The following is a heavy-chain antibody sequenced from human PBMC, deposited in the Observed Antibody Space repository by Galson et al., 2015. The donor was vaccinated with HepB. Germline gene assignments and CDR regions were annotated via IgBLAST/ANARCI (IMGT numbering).Heavy chain of an antibody. J-gene: IGHJ4*02. CDR2: INSDDSST. CDR3: AREDPLASFDY. CDR1: GVTFSNYG. V-gene: IGHV3-74*01. Sequence: SLRLSCAASGVTFSNYGFHWVRQAPGKGLAWVSGINSDDSSTIYADSVKGRFITSRDNAKNTLYLYMNSLRAEDTAVYYCAREDPLASFDYWGQGTLVTVSS.